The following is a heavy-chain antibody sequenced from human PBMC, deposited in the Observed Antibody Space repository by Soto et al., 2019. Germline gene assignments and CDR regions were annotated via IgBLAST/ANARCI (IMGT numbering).Heavy chain of an antibody. D-gene: IGHD6-13*01. V-gene: IGHV4-30-4*01. J-gene: IGHJ4*02. CDR2: IYYSGST. CDR3: ARDWVAAAGTID. CDR1: GGSISSGDYY. Sequence: QVQLQESGPGLVKPSQTLSLTCTVSGGSISSGDYYWSWIRQHPGKRLEWIGYIYYSGSTYYNPSLKSRVTISVDTSKNQFSLKLSSVTAADTAVYYCARDWVAAAGTIDWGQGTLVTVSS.